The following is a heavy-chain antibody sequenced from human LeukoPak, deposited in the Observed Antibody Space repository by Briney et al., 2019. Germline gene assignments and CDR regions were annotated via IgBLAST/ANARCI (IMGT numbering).Heavy chain of an antibody. Sequence: GRSQRLSCAASGFTFSSYGMPWVRQAPGKGLEWVAVISYDGSNKYYADSVKGRFTISRDNSKNTLYLQMNSLRAEDTAVYYCAKDRPNWFDPWGQGTLVTVSS. CDR3: AKDRPNWFDP. CDR1: GFTFSSYG. J-gene: IGHJ5*02. V-gene: IGHV3-30*18. CDR2: ISYDGSNK.